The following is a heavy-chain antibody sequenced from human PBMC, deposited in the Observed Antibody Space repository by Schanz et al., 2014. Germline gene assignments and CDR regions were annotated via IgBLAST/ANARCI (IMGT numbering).Heavy chain of an antibody. CDR1: GFTFENYA. CDR3: ARGGPAYYFDD. V-gene: IGHV3-23*04. J-gene: IGHJ4*02. CDR2: INTGGDST. Sequence: EVQLVESGGGVVRPGGSLRLSCAASGFTFENYALTWVRQVPGKGLEWVSSINTGGDSTYYADSVKGRFTISRDNSKNTVYIQMNSLRAEDTAVYYCARGGPAYYFDDWGQGTLVTVSS.